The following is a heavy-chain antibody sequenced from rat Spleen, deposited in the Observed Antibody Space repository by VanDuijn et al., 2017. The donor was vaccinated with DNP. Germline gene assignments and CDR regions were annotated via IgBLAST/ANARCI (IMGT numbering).Heavy chain of an antibody. V-gene: IGHV4-2*01. CDR1: GFNFNDYW. J-gene: IGHJ3*01. Sequence: EVKLVESGGGLVQPGRSLKLSCAPSGFNFNDYWMGWVRQAPGKGLEWIGEINKDSSTINYSPSLKNKYTISRDNAQNTLYLQMSKLGSEDTDIYYCARLGWHGWFAYWGQGTLVTVSS. D-gene: IGHD1-11*01. CDR3: ARLGWHGWFAY. CDR2: INKDSSTI.